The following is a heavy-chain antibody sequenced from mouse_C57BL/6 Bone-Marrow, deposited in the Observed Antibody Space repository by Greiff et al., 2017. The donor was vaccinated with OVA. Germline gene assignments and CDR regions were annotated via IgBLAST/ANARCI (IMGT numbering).Heavy chain of an antibody. Sequence: DVKLVESGGGLVKPGGSLKLSCAASGFTFSSYAMSWVRQTPEKRLEWVATISDGGSYTYYPDNVKGRFTISRDNAKNNLYLQMSHLKSEDTAMYYCARDRYYGSREWYFDVWGTGTTVTVSS. J-gene: IGHJ1*03. D-gene: IGHD1-1*01. V-gene: IGHV5-4*01. CDR1: GFTFSSYA. CDR3: ARDRYYGSREWYFDV. CDR2: ISDGGSYT.